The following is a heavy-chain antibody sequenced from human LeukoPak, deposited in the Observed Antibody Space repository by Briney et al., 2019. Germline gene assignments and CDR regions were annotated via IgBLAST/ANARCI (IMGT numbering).Heavy chain of an antibody. CDR1: GFIFSPYT. V-gene: IGHV3-21*06. Sequence: GGSLRLSCAASGFIFSPYTMNWVRQAPGKGLEWVSSISSDITYIFYADSVKGRFTVSRDNAKNSLYLQMSSLRAEDTAVYYCSRDRGYYCDYWGQGILVTVSS. CDR2: ISSDITYI. J-gene: IGHJ4*02. D-gene: IGHD5-24*01. CDR3: SRDRGYYCDY.